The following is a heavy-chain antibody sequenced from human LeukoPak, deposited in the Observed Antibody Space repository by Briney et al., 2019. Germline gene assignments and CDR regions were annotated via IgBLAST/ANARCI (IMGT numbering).Heavy chain of an antibody. CDR1: GGTFSSYA. CDR2: IIPIFGTA. CDR3: ARSGTSFNWFDP. D-gene: IGHD6-25*01. J-gene: IGHJ5*02. Sequence: ASVKVSCKASGGTFSSYAISWVRQAPGQGLEWMGGIIPIFGTANYAQKFQGRVTITADESTSTAYMELSSLRSEDTALYYCARSGTSFNWFDPWGQGTLVTVSS. V-gene: IGHV1-69*13.